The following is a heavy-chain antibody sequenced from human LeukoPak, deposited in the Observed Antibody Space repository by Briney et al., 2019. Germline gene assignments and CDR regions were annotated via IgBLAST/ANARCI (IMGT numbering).Heavy chain of an antibody. V-gene: IGHV3-30*02. CDR2: IRYDGTNK. CDR1: GFTFSSYG. D-gene: IGHD3-10*01. J-gene: IGHJ3*02. CDR3: AKGTSGSYRADAFDI. Sequence: GGSLRLSCAASGFTFSSYGMHWVRQAPGKGLEWVAFIRYDGTNKYYADSVKGRFTISRDNSENTLYLQMNSLRAEDTAVYYCAKGTSGSYRADAFDIWGQGTMVTVSS.